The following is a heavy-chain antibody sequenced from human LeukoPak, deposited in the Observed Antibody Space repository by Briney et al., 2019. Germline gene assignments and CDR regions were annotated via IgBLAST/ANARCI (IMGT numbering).Heavy chain of an antibody. CDR1: GFTFSSYW. J-gene: IGHJ4*02. D-gene: IGHD2-15*01. CDR3: AREDGYCSGGNCYSYFDS. V-gene: IGHV3-7*01. CDR2: INHNGNVN. Sequence: GGSLRLSCAASGFTFSSYWMNWARQAPGKGLEWVASINHNGNVNYYVDSVKGRFTISRDNTRNSLFLQMHSLRAEDTAVYFCAREDGYCSGGNCYSYFDSWGQGTLVTVSS.